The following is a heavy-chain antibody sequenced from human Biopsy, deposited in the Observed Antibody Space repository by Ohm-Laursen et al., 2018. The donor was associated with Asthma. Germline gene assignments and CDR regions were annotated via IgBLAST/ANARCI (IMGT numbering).Heavy chain of an antibody. CDR2: INSVFGTT. CDR1: GGTFNTYV. Sequence: SSVKVSCKSLGGTFNTYVIGRVRQAPGQGLEWMGGINSVFGTTTYPQKFQDRVTITADDSTSTVYMELSSLRSEDTAEYYCARKAGSCISRTCYSLDFWGQGTLVTVSS. V-gene: IGHV1-69*01. J-gene: IGHJ4*02. CDR3: ARKAGSCISRTCYSLDF. D-gene: IGHD2-2*01.